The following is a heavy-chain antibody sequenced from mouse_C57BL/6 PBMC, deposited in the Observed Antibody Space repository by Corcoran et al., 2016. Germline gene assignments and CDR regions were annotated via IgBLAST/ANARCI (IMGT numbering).Heavy chain of an antibody. CDR3: ARPEKGVNYGAWFAY. CDR2: FYPGSGSI. CDR1: GYTFTEYT. D-gene: IGHD1-1*01. Sequence: QVQLQQSGAELVKPGASVKLSCKASGYTFTEYTIHWVKRRSGQGFEWIGWFYPGSGSIKYNEKFKDKATLTADKSSSTVYMELSRLTSEESAVYFCARPEKGVNYGAWFAYWCQGTLVTVSA. J-gene: IGHJ3*01. V-gene: IGHV1-62-2*01.